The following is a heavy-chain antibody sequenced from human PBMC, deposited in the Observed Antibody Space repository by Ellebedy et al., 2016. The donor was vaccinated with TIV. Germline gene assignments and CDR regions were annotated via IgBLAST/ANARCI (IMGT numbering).Heavy chain of an antibody. CDR1: KFTLSDYY. V-gene: IGHV3-11*03. CDR2: ISSSGSHI. D-gene: IGHD6-13*01. J-gene: IGHJ4*02. CDR3: ATSIRIAAPGLDY. Sequence: GGSLRLXXVASKFTLSDYYMSWIRQAPGKGLEWVAYISSSGSHINYADSVKGRFTISRDNAKNSLHLQMNSLRAEDTAVYYCATSIRIAAPGLDYWGQGTLVTVSS.